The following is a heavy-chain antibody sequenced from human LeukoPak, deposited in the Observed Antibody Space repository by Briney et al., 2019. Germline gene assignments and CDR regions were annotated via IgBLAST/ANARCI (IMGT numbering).Heavy chain of an antibody. Sequence: PGGSLRLSCAASGFTFSSYAMTWVRQAPGKGLEWVSVISGSGDSTYYADSVKGRFTISRDNSKNTMFLQVNSLRAEDTAVYYCAKDSLGYISIDTFDIWGQGTMVTVSS. CDR2: ISGSGDST. CDR1: GFTFSSYA. V-gene: IGHV3-23*01. D-gene: IGHD6-13*01. CDR3: AKDSLGYISIDTFDI. J-gene: IGHJ3*02.